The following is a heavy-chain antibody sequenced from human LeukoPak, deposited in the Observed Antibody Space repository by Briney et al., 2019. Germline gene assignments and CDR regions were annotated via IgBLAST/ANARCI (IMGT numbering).Heavy chain of an antibody. CDR2: MNPNSGHT. V-gene: IGHV1-8*01. D-gene: IGHD1-26*01. Sequence: GASVKVSCKASGYTFTSYDIIWVRRASGQGLEWMGWMNPNSGHTGYAQKFQGRVTMTRTTSISTAYMELTSLTSEDSAVYYCARSIVGVRKRNDYWGQGTLVTVSS. J-gene: IGHJ4*02. CDR3: ARSIVGVRKRNDY. CDR1: GYTFTSYD.